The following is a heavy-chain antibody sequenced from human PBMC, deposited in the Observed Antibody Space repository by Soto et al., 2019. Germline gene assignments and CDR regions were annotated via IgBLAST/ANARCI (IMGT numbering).Heavy chain of an antibody. Sequence: EVQLVESGGGLVPTGRSLRLSCAASGFKFDDYAIHWDRQVPGKGLEWVSSISWNSATILYADSVKGRFTISRDSAKNSVDLQMHSLRTEDTALYYCAKHKGGCNPPAMYFDYWGPGTLVTVSS. CDR1: GFKFDDYA. V-gene: IGHV3-9*01. J-gene: IGHJ4*02. D-gene: IGHD3-16*01. CDR2: ISWNSATI. CDR3: AKHKGGCNPPAMYFDY.